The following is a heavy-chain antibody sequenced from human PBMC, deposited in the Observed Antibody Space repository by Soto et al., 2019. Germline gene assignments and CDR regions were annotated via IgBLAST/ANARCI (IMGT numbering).Heavy chain of an antibody. CDR1: GGTFSSYA. V-gene: IGHV1-69*13. D-gene: IGHD2-2*01. CDR2: IIPIFGTA. CDR3: AKGANRGCLSSTTCSYYYYYGMDV. Sequence: SVKVSCKASGGTFSSYAISWVRQAPGQGLEWMGGIIPIFGTANYAQKFQGRVTITADESTSTAYMELSSLRSEDTAVYYCAKGANRGCLSSTTCSYYYYYGMDVWGQGTPVTVSS. J-gene: IGHJ6*02.